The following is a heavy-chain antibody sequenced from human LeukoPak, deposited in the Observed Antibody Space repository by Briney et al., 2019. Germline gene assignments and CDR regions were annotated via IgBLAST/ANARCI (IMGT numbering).Heavy chain of an antibody. J-gene: IGHJ4*02. CDR2: IKQDGSEK. CDR1: GFTFSTYW. CDR3: ARGYSSSFEY. D-gene: IGHD6-13*01. Sequence: PGGSLRLSCAASGFTFSTYWMNWGRQAPGKGLEWVADIKQDGSEKNYVDSVKGRFTISRDNTENSLCMQMNSLRAEGPAVYYCARGYSSSFEYWGQGTLLTVSS. V-gene: IGHV3-7*05.